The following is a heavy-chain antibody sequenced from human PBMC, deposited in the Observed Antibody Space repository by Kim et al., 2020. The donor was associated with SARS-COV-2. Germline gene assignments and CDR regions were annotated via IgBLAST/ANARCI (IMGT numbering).Heavy chain of an antibody. J-gene: IGHJ4*02. CDR2: IWYDGSNK. CDR1: GFTFSNYG. Sequence: GGSLRLSCAASGFTFSNYGMHWVRQAPGKGLEWVAVIWYDGSNKYYADSVKGRFTISRDNSKNTLYLQMNSLRAEDTAVYYCARDRAPKRPLGGVIGGYWGQGTLVTVSS. D-gene: IGHD3-16*02. CDR3: ARDRAPKRPLGGVIGGY. V-gene: IGHV3-33*01.